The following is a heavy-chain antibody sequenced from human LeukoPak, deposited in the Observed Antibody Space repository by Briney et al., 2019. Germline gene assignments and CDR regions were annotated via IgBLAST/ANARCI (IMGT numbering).Heavy chain of an antibody. D-gene: IGHD2/OR15-2a*01. CDR3: AREGPRGNSQFDY. J-gene: IGHJ4*02. Sequence: GGSLRLSCAASGFTFSSYGMHWVRQAPGKGLEWVALIWYDGGNKYYTDSVKGRLTISRDNSKNTLYLQMNSLRAEDTAIYYCAREGPRGNSQFDYWGQGTLVTVSS. CDR1: GFTFSSYG. V-gene: IGHV3-33*01. CDR2: IWYDGGNK.